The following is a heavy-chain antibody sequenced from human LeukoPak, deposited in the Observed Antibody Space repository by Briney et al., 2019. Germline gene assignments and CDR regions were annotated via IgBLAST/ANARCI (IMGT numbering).Heavy chain of an antibody. CDR2: IWYDGSNK. CDR1: GFTFSSYG. J-gene: IGHJ4*02. V-gene: IGHV3-33*01. D-gene: IGHD5-18*01. CDR3: ARSEVGYSYGYYFDY. Sequence: GGSLRLSCAASGFTFSSYGMHWVRQAPGKGLEWVAVIWYDGSNKYYADSVKGRLTISRDNSKNTLYLQMNSLRAEDTAVYYCARSEVGYSYGYYFDYWGQGTLVTVSS.